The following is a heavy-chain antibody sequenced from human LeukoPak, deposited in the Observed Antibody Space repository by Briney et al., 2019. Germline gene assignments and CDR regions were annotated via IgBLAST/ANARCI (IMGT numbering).Heavy chain of an antibody. Sequence: SETLSLTCTVSGGSISSGSYYWSWIRQPAGKGLEWIGRIYTSGSTNYNPSLKSRVTMSVDTSKSQFSLKVRYVTAADTAVYYCARGLNDSWTGENYWGQGTLVTVSS. V-gene: IGHV4-61*02. CDR1: GGSISSGSYY. J-gene: IGHJ4*02. CDR3: ARGLNDSWTGENY. CDR2: IYTSGST. D-gene: IGHD3-3*01.